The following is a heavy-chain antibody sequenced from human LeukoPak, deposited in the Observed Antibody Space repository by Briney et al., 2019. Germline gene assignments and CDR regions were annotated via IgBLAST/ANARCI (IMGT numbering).Heavy chain of an antibody. V-gene: IGHV3-30*04. Sequence: GRSLRLSCAASGFTFSSYAMHWVRQAPGKGLEWVAVISYDGSNKYYADSVKGRFTISRDNSKNTLYLQMNSLRAEDTAVYYCARDSYGLYSSSHSGYFDYWGQGTLVTVSS. CDR3: ARDSYGLYSSSHSGYFDY. D-gene: IGHD6-6*01. CDR2: ISYDGSNK. CDR1: GFTFSSYA. J-gene: IGHJ4*02.